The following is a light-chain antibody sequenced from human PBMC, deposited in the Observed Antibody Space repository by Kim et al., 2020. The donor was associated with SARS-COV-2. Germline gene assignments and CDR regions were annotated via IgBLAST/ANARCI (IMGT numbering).Light chain of an antibody. J-gene: IGKJ1*01. CDR3: QQYHDWAET. CDR1: QSVKTK. CDR2: GAS. V-gene: IGKV3D-15*01. Sequence: SVSPGERATLYCRARQSVKTKLAWYQQKGGRPPRILIYGASTRATGVPARFSGSGSGTDFTLTISSLQSEDFAVYYCQQYHDWAETFGQGTKLEI.